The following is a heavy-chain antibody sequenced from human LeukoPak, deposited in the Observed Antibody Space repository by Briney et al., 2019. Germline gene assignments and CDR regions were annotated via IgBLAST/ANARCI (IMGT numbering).Heavy chain of an antibody. CDR1: GFTFSGSA. CDR3: AKSRAAATTLLFDY. Sequence: TGGSLRLSCVASGFTFSGSAIHWVRQAPGKGPEWVSAVTGSGGDTFYEDSVKGRFTISRDNSKNTLSLQMNSLGVEDTALYYCAKSRAAATTLLFDYWGQGTLVTVSS. D-gene: IGHD6-13*01. CDR2: VTGSGGDT. J-gene: IGHJ4*02. V-gene: IGHV3-23*01.